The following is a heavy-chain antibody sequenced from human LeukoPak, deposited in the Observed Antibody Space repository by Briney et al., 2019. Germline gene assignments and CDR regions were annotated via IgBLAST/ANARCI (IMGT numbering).Heavy chain of an antibody. CDR1: GFTFSSYG. CDR3: AREAYCGGDCHFDY. D-gene: IGHD2-21*02. J-gene: IGHJ4*02. V-gene: IGHV3-30*02. Sequence: GGSLRLSCAASGFTFSSYGMHWVRQAPGKGLEWVAFIRYDGSNKYYADSVKGRFTISRDNSKNTLYLQMNSLRAEDTAVYYCAREAYCGGDCHFDYWGQGTLVTVSS. CDR2: IRYDGSNK.